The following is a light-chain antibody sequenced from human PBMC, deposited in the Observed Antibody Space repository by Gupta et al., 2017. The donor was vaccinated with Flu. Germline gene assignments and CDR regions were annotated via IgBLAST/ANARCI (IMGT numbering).Light chain of an antibody. J-gene: IGLJ3*02. Sequence: SSVVTQPPSVSVAPGQTARLSCGGNNIGSESVHWYQQKPGQAPVLVVHDDSDRPSGIPDRFSGSNSGNRATLTISRVEAGDEADYYCQVGETGNDHQVFGGGTKLTV. CDR2: DDS. CDR3: QVGETGNDHQV. V-gene: IGLV3-21*02. CDR1: NIGSES.